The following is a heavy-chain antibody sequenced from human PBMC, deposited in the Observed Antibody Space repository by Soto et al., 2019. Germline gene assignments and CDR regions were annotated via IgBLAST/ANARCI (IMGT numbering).Heavy chain of an antibody. Sequence: ASETLSLTCVVSGGYLSSSSYWSWVRQPPGQGLEWIGEINQSGSTSYNPSLKSRVIISQDKSKNQFFLNLSSVTAADTAVYYYAREKGLLLGPNFEYWGQGTLVTVSS. CDR2: INQSGST. CDR3: AREKGLLLGPNFEY. D-gene: IGHD3-22*01. V-gene: IGHV4-4*02. CDR1: GGYLSSSSY. J-gene: IGHJ4*02.